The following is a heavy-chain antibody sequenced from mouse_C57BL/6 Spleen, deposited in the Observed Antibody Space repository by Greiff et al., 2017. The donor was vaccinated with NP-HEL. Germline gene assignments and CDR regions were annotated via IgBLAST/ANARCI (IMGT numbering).Heavy chain of an antibody. Sequence: VHLVESGPGLVQPSQSLSISCTVSGFSLTSYGVHWVRQSPGKGLEWLGVIWSGGSTDYNAAFISRLSISKDNSKSQVFFKMNSLQADDTAIYYCASTVVARYFDVWGTGTTVTVSS. J-gene: IGHJ1*03. V-gene: IGHV2-2*01. CDR3: ASTVVARYFDV. D-gene: IGHD1-1*01. CDR1: GFSLTSYG. CDR2: IWSGGST.